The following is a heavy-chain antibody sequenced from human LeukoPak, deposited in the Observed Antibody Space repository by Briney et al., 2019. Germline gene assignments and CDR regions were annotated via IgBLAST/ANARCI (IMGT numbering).Heavy chain of an antibody. D-gene: IGHD3-22*01. CDR1: GFTFTTYW. CDR3: ARDRVYYYDSSGYYYYKEDDAFDI. J-gene: IGHJ3*02. Sequence: GGSLRLSCAASGFTFTTYWMHWVRQAPGKGLEWVSVIYSGGSTYYADSVKGRFSISRDNSKNTLYLQMNSLRAEDTAVYYCARDRVYYYDSSGYYYYKEDDAFDIWGQGTMVTVSS. V-gene: IGHV3-66*01. CDR2: IYSGGST.